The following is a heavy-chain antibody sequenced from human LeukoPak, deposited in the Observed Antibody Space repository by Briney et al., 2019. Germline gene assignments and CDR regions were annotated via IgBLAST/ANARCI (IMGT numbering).Heavy chain of an antibody. Sequence: GGSLRLSCVASGFTFSSYSVNWVRQAPGKGLEWVSSISSSSSYIYYADSVKGRFTISRDNAKNSLYLQMNSLRAEDTAVYYCARAAGEMATIRYWGQGTLVTVSS. J-gene: IGHJ4*02. V-gene: IGHV3-21*01. CDR2: ISSSSSYI. CDR3: ARAAGEMATIRY. CDR1: GFTFSSYS. D-gene: IGHD5-24*01.